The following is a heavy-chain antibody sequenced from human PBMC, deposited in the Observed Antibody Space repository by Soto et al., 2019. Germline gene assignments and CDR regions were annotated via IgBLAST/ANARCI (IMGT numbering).Heavy chain of an antibody. D-gene: IGHD4-17*01. CDR1: GGSVSNKTYY. J-gene: IGHJ4*02. V-gene: IGHV4-61*01. CDR3: ARTTAVPNTLGYSYFFDX. Sequence: SETLSLTCSVSGGSVSNKTYYWSWIRQPPGKRLEWIGSFYYSGTTNYNPSLKSRVTISVDLSKNQFSLRLSSVNTADTALYYCARTTAVPNTLGYSYFFDXWGRGPPATVSX. CDR2: FYYSGTT.